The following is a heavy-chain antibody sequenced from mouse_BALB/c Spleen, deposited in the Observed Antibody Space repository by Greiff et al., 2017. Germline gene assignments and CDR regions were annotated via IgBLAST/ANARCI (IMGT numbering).Heavy chain of an antibody. J-gene: IGHJ4*01. CDR2: INPYNGDT. CDR3: GPSTMITTNAMDY. Sequence: EVQRVESGPELVKPGASVKISCKASGYSFTGYFMNWVKQSHGKSLEWIGRINPYNGDTFYNQKFKGKATLTVDKSSSTAHMELLSLTSEDSAVYYCGPSTMITTNAMDYWGQGTSVTVSS. CDR1: GYSFTGYF. D-gene: IGHD2-4*01. V-gene: IGHV1-37*01.